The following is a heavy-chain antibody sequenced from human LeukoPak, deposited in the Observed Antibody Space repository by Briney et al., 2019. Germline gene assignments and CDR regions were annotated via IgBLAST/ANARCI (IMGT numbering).Heavy chain of an antibody. Sequence: ASVKVSCKASGYTFTTYYMHWVRQAPGQGLEWMGIINPSGGTTSYAQKFQGRVTMTRDTSTSTVYMELSSLRAEDTAVYYCAKKTRVGATISLDPWGQGTLVTVSS. D-gene: IGHD1-26*01. CDR1: GYTFTTYY. CDR2: INPSGGTT. J-gene: IGHJ5*02. V-gene: IGHV1-46*01. CDR3: AKKTRVGATISLDP.